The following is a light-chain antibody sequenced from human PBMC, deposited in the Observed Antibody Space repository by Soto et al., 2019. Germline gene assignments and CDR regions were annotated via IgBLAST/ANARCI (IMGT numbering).Light chain of an antibody. CDR3: QQRSNWPRST. V-gene: IGKV3-11*01. CDR2: DAS. CDR1: QSVSSY. Sequence: EIVLTQSPATLSLSPGERATLSCRASQSVSSYLAWYQQKPGQAPRLLIYDASNRATGIPARFSGSGSGTDFTLTISSLEPEDFAVYYCQQRSNWPRSTFGQGTRLAIK. J-gene: IGKJ5*01.